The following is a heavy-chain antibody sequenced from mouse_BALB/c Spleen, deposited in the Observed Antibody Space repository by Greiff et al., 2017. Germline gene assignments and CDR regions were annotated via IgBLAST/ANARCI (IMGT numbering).Heavy chain of an antibody. Sequence: VKLMESGPGLVAPSQSLSITCTVSGFSLTSYGVHWVRQPPGKGLEWLGVIWAGGSTNYNSALMSRLSISKDNSKSQVFLKMNSLQTDDTAMYYCARDHEGYASWFAYGGKGTLVTVSA. CDR2: IWAGGST. CDR1: GFSLTSYG. J-gene: IGHJ3*01. CDR3: ARDHEGYASWFAY. D-gene: IGHD2-3*01. V-gene: IGHV2-9*02.